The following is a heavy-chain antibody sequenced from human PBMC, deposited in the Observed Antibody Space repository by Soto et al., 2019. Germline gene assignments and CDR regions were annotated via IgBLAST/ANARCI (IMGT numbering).Heavy chain of an antibody. V-gene: IGHV1-69*02. J-gene: IGHJ6*02. Sequence: QVQLVQSGAEVKKPGSSVKVSCKASGGTFSSYTISWVRQAPGQGLEWMGRIIPILGIANYAQKFQGRVTITADKSTSTAYMELSSLRSEDTDVYYGAESYVDYASYYYYYGMDVWGQGTTVTVSS. CDR3: AESYVDYASYYYYYGMDV. CDR2: IIPILGIA. D-gene: IGHD4-17*01. CDR1: GGTFSSYT.